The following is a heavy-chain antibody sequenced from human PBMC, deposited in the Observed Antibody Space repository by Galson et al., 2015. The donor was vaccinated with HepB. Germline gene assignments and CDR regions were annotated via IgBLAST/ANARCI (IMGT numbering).Heavy chain of an antibody. CDR1: GYTFTGYY. CDR2: INPNSGGT. CDR3: ARGVRGSTFYYYGMDV. J-gene: IGHJ6*02. D-gene: IGHD3-10*01. V-gene: IGHV1-2*02. Sequence: SVEVYCKASGYTFTGYYMHWVRQAPGQGLEWMGWINPNSGGTNYAQKFQGRVTMTRDTSISTAYMELSRLRSDDTAVYYCARGVRGSTFYYYGMDVWGQGTTVTVSS.